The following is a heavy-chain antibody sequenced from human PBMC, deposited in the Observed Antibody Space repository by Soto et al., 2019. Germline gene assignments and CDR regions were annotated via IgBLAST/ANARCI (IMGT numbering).Heavy chain of an antibody. CDR3: ARGTLPRGGGAFDF. D-gene: IGHD3-10*01. J-gene: IGHJ3*01. Sequence: EVQLVETGGGLIHPGGSLRLSCAASGFTVSSNYMSWVRQAPGKGLEWVSVIYSGGNTYYADSVKGRFTISRDNSKTPLYLQMNSLRAGDSAVYYCARGTLPRGGGAFDFWGQGTMVSVSS. CDR2: IYSGGNT. V-gene: IGHV3-53*02. CDR1: GFTVSSNY.